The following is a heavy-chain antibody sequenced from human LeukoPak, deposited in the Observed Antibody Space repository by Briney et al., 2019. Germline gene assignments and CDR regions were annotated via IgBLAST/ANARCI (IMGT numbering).Heavy chain of an antibody. CDR3: ATVAFGYAFDI. J-gene: IGHJ3*02. Sequence: PGGSLRLSCAASGFTFSSYAMSWVRQAPGKGLEWVSYISPSGNIIHYADSVKGRFTISRDNAKNSLYLQMSSLRAEDTAVYYCATVAFGYAFDIWGQGTMVTVSP. CDR1: GFTFSSYA. D-gene: IGHD3-10*01. V-gene: IGHV3-48*03. CDR2: ISPSGNII.